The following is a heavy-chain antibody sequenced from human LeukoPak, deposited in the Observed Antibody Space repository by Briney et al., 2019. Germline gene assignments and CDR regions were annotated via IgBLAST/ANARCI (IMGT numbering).Heavy chain of an antibody. D-gene: IGHD7-27*01. CDR1: GFTFSDYY. V-gene: IGHV3-11*01. CDR3: ARLGNYYYYYGMDV. J-gene: IGHJ6*02. CDR2: ISSSGSTI. Sequence: PGGSLRLSCAASGFTFSDYYMSWIRQAPGKGLEWVSYISSSGSTIYYADSVKGRFTISRVNAKNSLYLQMNSLRAEDTAVYYCARLGNYYYYYGMDVWGQGTTVTVSS.